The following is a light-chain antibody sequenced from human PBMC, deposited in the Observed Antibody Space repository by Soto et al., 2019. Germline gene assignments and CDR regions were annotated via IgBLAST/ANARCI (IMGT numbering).Light chain of an antibody. CDR1: ESISSY. V-gene: IGKV3-11*01. J-gene: IGKJ1*01. CDR3: QQRSNWLWT. Sequence: EIVLTPSPAALSLSPLERATLSCSASESISSYLAWYQQKPGQAPRLLIYDASSRATAIPARFSGRGSWTDFTLTISSLEPEDFAVYYCQQRSNWLWTFGQGTKVDIK. CDR2: DAS.